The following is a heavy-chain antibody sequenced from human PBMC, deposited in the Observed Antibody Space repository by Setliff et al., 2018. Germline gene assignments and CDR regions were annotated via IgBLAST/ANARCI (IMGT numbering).Heavy chain of an antibody. CDR3: ARGPPYYDFWSAYFPGY. CDR2: IKQDGSEK. CDR1: GFTFSSYW. Sequence: GGSLRLSCAASGFTFSSYWMSWVRQAPGKGLEWVANIKQDGSEKYYVDSVKGRFTISRDNAKNSLYLQMNSLTAEDTAVYYCARGPPYYDFWSAYFPGYWGQGTLVTSPQ. V-gene: IGHV3-7*01. J-gene: IGHJ4*02. D-gene: IGHD3-3*01.